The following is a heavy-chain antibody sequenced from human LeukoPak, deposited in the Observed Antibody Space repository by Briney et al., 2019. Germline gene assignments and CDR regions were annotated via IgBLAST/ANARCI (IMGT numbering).Heavy chain of an antibody. V-gene: IGHV4-34*01. CDR3: ARDLARPYCSSTSCSLLAFDI. CDR2: IYYSGST. J-gene: IGHJ3*02. Sequence: SETLSLTCAVYGGSFSGYYWTWIRQSPGKGLEWIGSIYYSGSTYYNPSLKSRVTISVDTSKNQFSLKLSSVTAADTAVYYCARDLARPYCSSTSCSLLAFDIWGQGTMVTVSS. D-gene: IGHD2-2*01. CDR1: GGSFSGYY.